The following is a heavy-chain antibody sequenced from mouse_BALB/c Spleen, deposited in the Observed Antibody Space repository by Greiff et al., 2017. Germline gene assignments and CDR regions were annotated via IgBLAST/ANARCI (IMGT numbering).Heavy chain of an antibody. CDR3: AREGVTTVVALYYYAMDY. D-gene: IGHD1-1*01. J-gene: IGHJ4*01. CDR1: GFTFSSYA. CDR2: ISSGGST. V-gene: IGHV5-6-5*01. Sequence: EVQGVESGGGLVKPGGSLKLSCAASGFTFSSYAMSWVRQTPEKRLEWVASISSGGSTYYPDSVKGRFTISRDNARNILYLQMSSLRSEDTAMYYCAREGVTTVVALYYYAMDYWGQGTSVTVSS.